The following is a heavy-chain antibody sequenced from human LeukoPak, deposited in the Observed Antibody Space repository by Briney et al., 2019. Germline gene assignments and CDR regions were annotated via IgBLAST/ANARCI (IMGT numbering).Heavy chain of an antibody. V-gene: IGHV1-69*13. CDR2: IIPIFGTA. J-gene: IGHJ4*02. CDR1: GGTFSSYA. CDR3: ARALDSSGYYTVTTSYFDY. Sequence: ASVKVSCKASGGTFSSYAISWVRQAPGQGLEWMGGIIPIFGTANYAQKFQGRVTITADESTSTAYMELSSLRSEDTAVYYCARALDSSGYYTVTTSYFDYWGQGTLVTVSS. D-gene: IGHD3-22*01.